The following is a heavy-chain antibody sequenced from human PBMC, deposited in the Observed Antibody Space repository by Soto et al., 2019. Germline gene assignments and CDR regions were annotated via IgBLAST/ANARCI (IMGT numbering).Heavy chain of an antibody. V-gene: IGHV1-3*01. Sequence: ASVKVSCKASGYTFTSYAMHWVRQAPGQRLEWMGWINAGNGNTKYSQKFQGRVTITRDTSASTAYKELSSLRSEDTAVYYCARHDYGDYGYGMDVWGQGTTVTVSS. CDR1: GYTFTSYA. D-gene: IGHD4-17*01. CDR3: ARHDYGDYGYGMDV. CDR2: INAGNGNT. J-gene: IGHJ6*02.